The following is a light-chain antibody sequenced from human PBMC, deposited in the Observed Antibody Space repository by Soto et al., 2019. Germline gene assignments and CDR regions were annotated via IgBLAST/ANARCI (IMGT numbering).Light chain of an antibody. CDR2: YDD. J-gene: IGLJ2*01. V-gene: IGLV1-36*01. CDR3: AAWDDSLNAVV. Sequence: QSVLTQPPSVSGAPRQRVTISCSGSNSNIGNNAVNWYQQLPGKAPKLLIYYDDLLPSGVSDRFSGSKSGTSASLAISGLQSEDEAGYYCAAWDDSLNAVVFGGGTKLTVL. CDR1: NSNIGNNA.